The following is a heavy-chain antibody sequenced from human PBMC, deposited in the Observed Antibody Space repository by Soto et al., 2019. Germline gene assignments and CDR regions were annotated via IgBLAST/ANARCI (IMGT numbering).Heavy chain of an antibody. Sequence: GGSLRLSCAASGFTVSSNYMSWVRQAPGKGLEWVSVIYSGSSTYYADSEKGRFNISRDNSKNTLYLQMKSLRAEDMTVYYCARGSGPDAFDIWGQGTMVTVSS. V-gene: IGHV3-53*01. CDR3: ARGSGPDAFDI. CDR1: GFTVSSNY. J-gene: IGHJ3*02. D-gene: IGHD6-19*01. CDR2: IYSGSST.